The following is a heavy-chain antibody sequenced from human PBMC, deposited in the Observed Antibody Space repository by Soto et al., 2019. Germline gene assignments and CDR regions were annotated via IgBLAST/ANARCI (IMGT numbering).Heavy chain of an antibody. V-gene: IGHV3-7*05. J-gene: IGHJ4*02. D-gene: IGHD1-26*01. Sequence: EVQLVESGGTLVQPGGSLRLSCAASGFDFSAHWLHWVRQAPGKGLEWVANIKEDGSVKHFVDTMRGRFTISRDNAKNSLYLQLNSLRVEDTAVYYCARESYGTLDYWGQGALVFVSS. CDR2: IKEDGSVK. CDR3: ARESYGTLDY. CDR1: GFDFSAHW.